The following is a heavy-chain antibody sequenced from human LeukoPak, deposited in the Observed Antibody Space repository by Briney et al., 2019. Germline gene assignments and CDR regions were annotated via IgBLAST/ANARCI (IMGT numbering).Heavy chain of an antibody. CDR3: ARDGYSSGWGGIDY. J-gene: IGHJ4*02. CDR1: GGSISSYY. Sequence: SETLSLTCTVSGGSISSYYWSWIRQPPGKGLEWIGYIYYSGSANYHPSLKSRVTISVDTSKNQFSLKLSSVTAADTAVYYCARDGYSSGWGGIDYWGQGTLVTVSS. V-gene: IGHV4-59*12. D-gene: IGHD6-19*01. CDR2: IYYSGSA.